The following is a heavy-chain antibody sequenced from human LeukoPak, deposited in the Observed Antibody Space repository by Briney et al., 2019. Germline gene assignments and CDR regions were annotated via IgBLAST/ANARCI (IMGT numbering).Heavy chain of an antibody. CDR1: GGSISSGGYY. CDR2: IYYSGST. CDR3: ARDRFLEWLYDY. D-gene: IGHD3-3*01. Sequence: PSQTLSLTCTVSGGSISSGGYYWSWIRQPPGKGLEWIGYIYYSGSTYYNPSLKSRVTISVDTSKSQFSLKLSSVTAADTAVYYCARDRFLEWLYDYWGQGTLVTVSS. J-gene: IGHJ4*02. V-gene: IGHV4-30-2*03.